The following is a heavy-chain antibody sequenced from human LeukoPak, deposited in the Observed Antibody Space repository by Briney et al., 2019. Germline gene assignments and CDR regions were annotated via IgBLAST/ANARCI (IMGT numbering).Heavy chain of an antibody. CDR2: ITSGGGTT. CDR3: AKGRGQLYNFDY. J-gene: IGHJ4*02. CDR1: GFTFSIYA. D-gene: IGHD1-1*01. Sequence: PGGSLRLSCAASGFTFSIYAMTWVRRAPGKGLEWISTITSGGGTTYSADSVKGRFTISRDNSKNTLYLQMNSLRAEDTAVYYYAKGRGQLYNFDYWGQGALVTVSS. V-gene: IGHV3-23*01.